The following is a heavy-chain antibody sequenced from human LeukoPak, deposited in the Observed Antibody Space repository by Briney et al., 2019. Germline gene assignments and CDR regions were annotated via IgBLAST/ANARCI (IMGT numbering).Heavy chain of an antibody. D-gene: IGHD3-9*01. CDR3: ANWGDYDVLTGYYVSDY. V-gene: IGHV3-23*01. J-gene: IGHJ4*02. CDR1: RFTFSNYA. Sequence: PGASLRLSCAASRFTFSNYAMSWVRQAPGKGLDWVSAITGGGSGIYYADSMKSRFTISRDNSKNTLYLQINGLRAEDTAVYYCANWGDYDVLTGYYVSDYWGQGTLVTVSS. CDR2: ITGGGSGI.